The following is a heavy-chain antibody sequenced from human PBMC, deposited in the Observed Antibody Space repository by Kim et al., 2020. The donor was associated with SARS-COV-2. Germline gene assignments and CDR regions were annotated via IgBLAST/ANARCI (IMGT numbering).Heavy chain of an antibody. Sequence: VDSEEGRFTISSDNSKNTLYLQMNSLMAEDTAVYYCASGLSGSYYGSFDYWGQGTLVTVSS. V-gene: IGHV3-30*01. J-gene: IGHJ4*02. D-gene: IGHD1-26*01. CDR3: ASGLSGSYYGSFDY.